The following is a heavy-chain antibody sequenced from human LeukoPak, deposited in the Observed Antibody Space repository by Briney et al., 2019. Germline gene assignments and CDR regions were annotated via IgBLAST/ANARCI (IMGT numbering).Heavy chain of an antibody. D-gene: IGHD1-26*01. CDR1: AFTFSSYA. CDR2: ISGRGDNT. Sequence: GGSLRLSCAASAFTFSSYAMSWVRQAPGKGLEWVSAISGRGDNTKYADSVKGRFTISRDNSKNMLYLQMNSLRGEDTAVYYCAKGVRIVGATPFDYWGQGTLVTVSS. J-gene: IGHJ4*02. CDR3: AKGVRIVGATPFDY. V-gene: IGHV3-23*01.